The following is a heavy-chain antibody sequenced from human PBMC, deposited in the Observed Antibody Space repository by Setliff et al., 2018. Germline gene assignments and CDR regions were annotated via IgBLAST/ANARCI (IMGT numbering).Heavy chain of an antibody. D-gene: IGHD6-19*01. V-gene: IGHV4-39*07. CDR1: GGSINSDDY. CDR3: TNWYRGGWHSNY. J-gene: IGHJ4*02. Sequence: SETLSLTCIVSGGSINSDDYWGWIRQSPGKGLEWIGHVEYSGTTYYNPSLRSRVTMSVDASKNQFSLRLSSVTAADTAVYFCTNWYRGGWHSNYWGQGTLVTVSS. CDR2: VEYSGTT.